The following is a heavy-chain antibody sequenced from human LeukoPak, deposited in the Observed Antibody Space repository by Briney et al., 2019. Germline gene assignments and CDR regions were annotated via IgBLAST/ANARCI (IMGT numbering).Heavy chain of an antibody. CDR2: INPSGGST. CDR3: AREKIYYDSSGYVFDY. Sequence: ASVKVSSKASGYTFTSYYMHWVRQAPGQGLEWMGIINPSGGSTSYAQKFQGRVTMTRDMSTSTVYMELSSLRSEDTAVYYCAREKIYYDSSGYVFDYWGQGTLVTVSS. V-gene: IGHV1-46*01. J-gene: IGHJ4*02. D-gene: IGHD3-22*01. CDR1: GYTFTSYY.